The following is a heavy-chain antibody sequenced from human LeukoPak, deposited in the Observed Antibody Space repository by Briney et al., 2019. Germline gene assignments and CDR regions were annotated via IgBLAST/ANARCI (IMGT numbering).Heavy chain of an antibody. J-gene: IGHJ4*02. CDR3: AKTYYYDRSGYYSLYYFDY. CDR1: GFTVSSNY. V-gene: IGHV3-23*01. CDR2: VSGTGGST. Sequence: PGGSLRLSCAASGFTVSSNYMSWVRQAPGKGLEWVSGVSGTGGSTYYADSVKGRFTISRDNSKNTLYLQMNSLRAEDTALYYCAKTYYYDRSGYYSLYYFDYWGQGTLVTVSS. D-gene: IGHD3-22*01.